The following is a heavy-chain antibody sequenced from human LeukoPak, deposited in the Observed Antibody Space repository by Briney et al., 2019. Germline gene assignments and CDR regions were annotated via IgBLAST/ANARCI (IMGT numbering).Heavy chain of an antibody. V-gene: IGHV3-30*18. Sequence: GGSLRLSCAASGFTFRSYGMHWVRQAPGKGLEWVASISYYGSNKYYADSVKGRFTISRDNSKNTLYLQMNSLRAEDTCVYYCSKDRYSFGTYYCDNWGQGTLVTVSS. D-gene: IGHD5-18*01. CDR1: GFTFRSYG. J-gene: IGHJ4*02. CDR2: ISYYGSNK. CDR3: SKDRYSFGTYYCDN.